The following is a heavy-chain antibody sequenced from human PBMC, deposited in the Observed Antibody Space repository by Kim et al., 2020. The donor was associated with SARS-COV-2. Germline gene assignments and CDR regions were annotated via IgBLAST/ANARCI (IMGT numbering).Heavy chain of an antibody. CDR3: ARDAYYYDSSGSHDAFDI. J-gene: IGHJ3*02. CDR1: GFTFSSYG. D-gene: IGHD3-22*01. CDR2: ISYDGSNK. Sequence: GGSLRLSCAASGFTFSSYGMHWVRQAPGKGLEWVAVISYDGSNKYYADSVKGRFTISRDNSKNTLYLQMNSLRAEDTAVYYCARDAYYYDSSGSHDAFDIWGQGTMVTVSS. V-gene: IGHV3-33*05.